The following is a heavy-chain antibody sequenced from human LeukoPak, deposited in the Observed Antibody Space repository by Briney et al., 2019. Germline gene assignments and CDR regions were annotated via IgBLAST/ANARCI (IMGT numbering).Heavy chain of an antibody. J-gene: IGHJ4*02. CDR2: INQDASTK. CDR3: ARDQSGSLDY. Sequence: GGSLRLSCAASGFTFSNTWMAWVRQAPGKGLEWVANINQDASTKHYVDSVKGRFTIPRDNAKNSLYVQMNSLRAEDTAVYYCARDQSGSLDYWGQGTQVTVSS. CDR1: GFTFSNTW. V-gene: IGHV3-7*01. D-gene: IGHD1-26*01.